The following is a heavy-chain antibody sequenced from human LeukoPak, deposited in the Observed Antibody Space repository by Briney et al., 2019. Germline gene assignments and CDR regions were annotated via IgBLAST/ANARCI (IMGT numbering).Heavy chain of an antibody. D-gene: IGHD3-10*01. V-gene: IGHV4-30-2*01. CDR2: IYHSGST. CDR3: ARVAPAIPYYYGSIDY. J-gene: IGHJ4*02. Sequence: SQTLSLTCAVSGGSISSGGYSWSWIRQPPGKGLEWIGHIYHSGSTYYNPSLKSRVTISVDRSKNQFSLKLSSVTAADTAVYYCARVAPAIPYYYGSIDYWGQGTLVTVSS. CDR1: GGSISSGGYS.